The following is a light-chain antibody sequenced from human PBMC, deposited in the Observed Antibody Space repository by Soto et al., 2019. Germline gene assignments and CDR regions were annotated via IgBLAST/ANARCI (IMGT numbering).Light chain of an antibody. J-gene: IGLJ3*02. CDR2: TTS. Sequence: QTVVTQEPSLTVSPGGTVTLTCASSTGAVTSNFYPNWFQQQPGHATRALIYTTSHRHSWTPARFSGSLLGDKAALTLSGVQPEDEAEYYCLLYYGGAQLWVFGGGTKLTVL. CDR3: LLYYGGAQLWV. V-gene: IGLV7-43*01. CDR1: TGAVTSNFY.